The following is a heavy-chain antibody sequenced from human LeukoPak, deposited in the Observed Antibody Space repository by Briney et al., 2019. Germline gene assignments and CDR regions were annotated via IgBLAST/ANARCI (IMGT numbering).Heavy chain of an antibody. CDR2: ISGSGGST. J-gene: IGHJ4*02. CDR3: AKGRSSHTIFDY. CDR1: GFTFSNYW. Sequence: GGSLRLSCAASGFTFSNYWMSWVRQAPGRGLEWVSAISGSGGSTYYADSVKGRFTISRDNSKNTLYLQMNSLRAEDTAVYYCAKGRSSHTIFDYWGQGTLVTVSS. D-gene: IGHD2-15*01. V-gene: IGHV3-23*01.